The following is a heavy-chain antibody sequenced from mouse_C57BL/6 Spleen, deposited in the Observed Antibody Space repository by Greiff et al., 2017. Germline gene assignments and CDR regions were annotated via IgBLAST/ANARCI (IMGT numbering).Heavy chain of an antibody. CDR1: GYTFTSYW. Sequence: QVQLKQPGAELVRPGSSVKLSCKASGYTFTSYWMDWVKQRPGQGLEWIGNIYPSDSETHYNQKFKDKATLTVDKSSSTAYMQLSSLTSEDSAVYYCASNYGSSGAMDYWGQGTSVTVSS. J-gene: IGHJ4*01. V-gene: IGHV1-61*01. D-gene: IGHD1-1*01. CDR2: IYPSDSET. CDR3: ASNYGSSGAMDY.